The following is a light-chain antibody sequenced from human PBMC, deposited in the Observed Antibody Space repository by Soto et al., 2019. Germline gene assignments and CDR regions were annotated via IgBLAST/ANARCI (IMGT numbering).Light chain of an antibody. J-gene: IGLJ3*02. CDR2: EDN. CDR1: SGSIASNY. CDR3: QSYDATNQV. V-gene: IGLV6-57*01. Sequence: NFMLTQPHSVSESPGKTVIISCTRSSGSIASNYVQWYQQRPGSSPTTVIYEDNQRPSGVPARFSGSIDSSSNSASLTISALATEDEADYYWQSYDATNQVFGGGTKLTVL.